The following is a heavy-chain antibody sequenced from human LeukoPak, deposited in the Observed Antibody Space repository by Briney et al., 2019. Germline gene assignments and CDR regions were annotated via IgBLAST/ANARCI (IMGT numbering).Heavy chain of an antibody. D-gene: IGHD3-10*01. CDR1: GGTFSSYA. Sequence: ASVKVSCKASGGTFSSYAISWVRQAPGQGLEWMGGIIPIFGTANYAQKFQGRVTITADESTSTAYMELSSLRSEDTAVYYCARTMGRNYYYYGMDVWGQGTTVTVSS. V-gene: IGHV1-69*01. CDR2: IIPIFGTA. J-gene: IGHJ6*02. CDR3: ARTMGRNYYYYGMDV.